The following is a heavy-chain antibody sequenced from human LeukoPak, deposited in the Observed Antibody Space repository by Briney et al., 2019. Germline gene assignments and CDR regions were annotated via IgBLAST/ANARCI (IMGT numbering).Heavy chain of an antibody. J-gene: IGHJ3*02. CDR3: AKGYYDRSGYQQAFDI. CDR2: IRGSGGTT. V-gene: IGHV3-23*01. D-gene: IGHD3-22*01. Sequence: GGSLRLSCAASGFTVSSNYMSWVRQVPGKGLEWVSVIRGSGGTTNYADSVKGRFTISRDNSKNTLYLQMNSLRAEDTAVYYCAKGYYDRSGYQQAFDIWGQGTTVTVSS. CDR1: GFTVSSNY.